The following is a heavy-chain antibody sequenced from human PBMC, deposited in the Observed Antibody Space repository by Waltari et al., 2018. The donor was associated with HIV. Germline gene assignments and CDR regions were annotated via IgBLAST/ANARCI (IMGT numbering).Heavy chain of an antibody. V-gene: IGHV1-8*01. J-gene: IGHJ4*02. CDR1: GYTFTSSD. Sequence: QVQLVQSGAEVKKPGASVKVSCKASGYTFTSSDITWVRQDTGQGLECMGWMNPNGGNTGYAQKFECRVTMTRSTSISTAYMELSSLRSEDAAVYYCARGSPWGSGWDGAIDYWGQGTLVTVSS. CDR2: MNPNGGNT. D-gene: IGHD6-19*01. CDR3: ARGSPWGSGWDGAIDY.